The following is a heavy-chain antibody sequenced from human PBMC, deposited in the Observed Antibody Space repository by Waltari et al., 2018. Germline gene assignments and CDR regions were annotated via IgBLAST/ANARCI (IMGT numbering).Heavy chain of an antibody. D-gene: IGHD1-1*01. Sequence: QVQLQESGPGLVKPSETLSLTCTVSGGSISSYYWSWIRQPPGKGLEWIEYIYYSGSTNYNPSLKSRVTISVDTSKNQFSLKLSSVTAADTAVYYCAREGYNDAFDIWGQGTMVTVSS. CDR2: IYYSGST. V-gene: IGHV4-59*01. CDR1: GGSISSYY. CDR3: AREGYNDAFDI. J-gene: IGHJ3*02.